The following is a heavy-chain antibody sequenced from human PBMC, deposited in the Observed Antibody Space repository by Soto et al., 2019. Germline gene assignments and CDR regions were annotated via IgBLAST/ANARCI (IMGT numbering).Heavy chain of an antibody. V-gene: IGHV5-10-1*01. CDR3: ARQIYDSDTGPNFQYYFDS. Sequence: PGESLKISYKVSGYNFAGDWITWVRQKRGKGLEWMWRIDPSDSQTYYSPSFRGHVTISATKSITTVFLQWSSLRASDTAMYYCARQIYDSDTGPNFQYYFDSWGQGTPVTVSS. J-gene: IGHJ4*02. CDR1: GYNFAGDW. D-gene: IGHD3-22*01. CDR2: IDPSDSQT.